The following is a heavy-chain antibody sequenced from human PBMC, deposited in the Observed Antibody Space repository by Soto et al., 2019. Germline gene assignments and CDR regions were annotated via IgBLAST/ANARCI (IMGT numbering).Heavy chain of an antibody. J-gene: IGHJ4*02. CDR2: ISYDGSNK. D-gene: IGHD4-17*01. Sequence: PGGSLRLSCAASGFTFSSYGMHWVRQAPGKGLEWVAVISYDGSNKYYADSVKGRFTISRDNSKNTLYLQMNSLRAEDTAVYYCAKDGDYGDRSGYFDYWGQGTLVTVSS. CDR1: GFTFSSYG. V-gene: IGHV3-30*18. CDR3: AKDGDYGDRSGYFDY.